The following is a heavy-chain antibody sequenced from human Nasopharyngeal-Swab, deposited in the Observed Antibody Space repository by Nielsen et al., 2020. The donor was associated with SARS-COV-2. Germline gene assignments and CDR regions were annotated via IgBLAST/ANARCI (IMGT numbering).Heavy chain of an antibody. CDR2: INAGNGNT. Sequence: GESLKISCKGSGYSFTSYWIGWVRQAPGQRLEWMGWINAGNGNTKYSQKFQGRVTITRDTSASTAYMELSSLRSEDTAVYYCARNRHYYGSGSYSKNWFDPWGQGTLVTVSS. D-gene: IGHD3-10*01. V-gene: IGHV1-3*01. CDR3: ARNRHYYGSGSYSKNWFDP. CDR1: GYSFTSYW. J-gene: IGHJ5*02.